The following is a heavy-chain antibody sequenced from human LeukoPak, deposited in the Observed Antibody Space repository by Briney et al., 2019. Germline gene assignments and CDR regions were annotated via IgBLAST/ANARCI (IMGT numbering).Heavy chain of an antibody. D-gene: IGHD5-24*01. CDR2: IRYDGSYE. J-gene: IGHJ6*03. CDR1: GFTFNSYG. V-gene: IGHV3-30*02. CDR3: AKDGGLHLYYYYNYMDI. Sequence: GGSLTLSCAASGFTFNSYGMHWVRQAPGKGLDWVAFIRYDGSYEYYADSAQGRFTIFRDNSKTTLYLQLNSLRSEDTAVYYCAKDGGLHLYYYYNYMDIWGKGTKVTVCS.